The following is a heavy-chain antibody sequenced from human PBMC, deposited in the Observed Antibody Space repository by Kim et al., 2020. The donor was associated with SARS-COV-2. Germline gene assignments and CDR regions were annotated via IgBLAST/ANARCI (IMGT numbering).Heavy chain of an antibody. V-gene: IGHV4-39*01. J-gene: IGHJ4*02. D-gene: IGHD3-10*01. Sequence: NPSLKSRFTISEDTSKNQFSLKLSSVTAADTAVYYCARHGEGSGISRTDYWGQGTLVTVSS. CDR3: ARHGEGSGISRTDY.